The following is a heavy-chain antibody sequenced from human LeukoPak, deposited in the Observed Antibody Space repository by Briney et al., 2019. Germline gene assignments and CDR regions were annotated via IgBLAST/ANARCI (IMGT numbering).Heavy chain of an antibody. D-gene: IGHD2/OR15-2a*01. CDR3: ARRGSTDY. CDR2: ISYDGSNK. Sequence: GGSLRLSCAASGYTFSSYAMHWVRQAPGKGLEWVAAISYDGSNKNYADTVKGRVTISRDNSKNTLYLQMNSLRAEDTAVYYCARRGSTDYWGQGTLVTVSS. V-gene: IGHV3-30*04. CDR1: GYTFSSYA. J-gene: IGHJ4*02.